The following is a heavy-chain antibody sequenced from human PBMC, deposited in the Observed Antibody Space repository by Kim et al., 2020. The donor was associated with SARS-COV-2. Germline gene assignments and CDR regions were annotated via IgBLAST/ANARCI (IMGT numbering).Heavy chain of an antibody. CDR3: PNDLVSNTLYYFD. CDR2: ITANYRDT. CDR1: EFTFRVSS. V-gene: IGHV3-23*01. Sequence: GGSLRLSCAASEFTFRVSSIHWVRHAPGKGLVWGSSITANYRDTYYPDSVQDRFIVSRDNSKNILYLHLNNLSGNDTPVYYCPNDLVSNTLYYFD. D-gene: IGHD2-8*01. J-gene: IGHJ4*01.